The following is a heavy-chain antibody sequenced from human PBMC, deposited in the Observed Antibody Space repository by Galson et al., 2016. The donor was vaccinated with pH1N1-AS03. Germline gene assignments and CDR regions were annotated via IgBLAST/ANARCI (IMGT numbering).Heavy chain of an antibody. CDR2: ISTSSSSI. D-gene: IGHD6-13*01. J-gene: IGHJ4*02. Sequence: SLRLSCAVSGFHLNDYAMHWVRQAPGKGLEWVSFISTSSSSIYYADSVKGRFTISRDNAQNLLYLQMNSLRLEDTAVYYCARAEESRWHVFDDWGQGTLVTVSS. V-gene: IGHV3-21*01. CDR1: GFHLNDYA. CDR3: ARAEESRWHVFDD.